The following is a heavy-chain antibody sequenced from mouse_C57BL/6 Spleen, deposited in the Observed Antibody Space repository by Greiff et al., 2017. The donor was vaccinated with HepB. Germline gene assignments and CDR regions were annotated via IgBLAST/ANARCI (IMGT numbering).Heavy chain of an antibody. CDR3: AREEGSSYVDYAMDY. Sequence: QVQLQQSGAELVRPGASVKLSCKASGYTFTDYYINWVKQRPGQGLEWIARIYPGSGNTYYNEKFKGKATLTAEKSSSTAYMQLSSLTSEDSAVYFCAREEGSSYVDYAMDYWGQGTSVTVSS. J-gene: IGHJ4*01. D-gene: IGHD1-1*01. V-gene: IGHV1-76*01. CDR2: IYPGSGNT. CDR1: GYTFTDYY.